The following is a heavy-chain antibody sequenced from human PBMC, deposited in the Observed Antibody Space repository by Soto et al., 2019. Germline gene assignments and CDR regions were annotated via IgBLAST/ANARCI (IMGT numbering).Heavy chain of an antibody. CDR1: GFTFSSYA. Sequence: GGSLRLSCAASGFTFSSYAMSWVRQAPGKGLEWVSAISGSGGSTYYADSVKGRFTISRDNSKNTLYLQMNSLRAEDTAVYYCARESSGQSYWTYYYYGMDVWGQGTTVTVSS. CDR3: ARESSGQSYWTYYYYGMDV. V-gene: IGHV3-23*01. J-gene: IGHJ6*02. D-gene: IGHD6-19*01. CDR2: ISGSGGST.